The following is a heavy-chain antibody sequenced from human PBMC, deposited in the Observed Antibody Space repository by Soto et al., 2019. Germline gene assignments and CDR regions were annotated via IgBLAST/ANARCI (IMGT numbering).Heavy chain of an antibody. CDR1: GYTFTGYF. D-gene: IGHD5-12*01. J-gene: IGHJ5*02. CDR3: ERGGATILAPLP. Sequence: AAVKVSCKASGYTFTGYFIHWVRQAPGQGLEWMGYVKPNSGVTKYAPRFQGRVTMTRDTSIRTAYMALNDVRSDDTAAYYCERGGATILAPLPWGPGTLVTVSS. CDR2: VKPNSGVT. V-gene: IGHV1-2*02.